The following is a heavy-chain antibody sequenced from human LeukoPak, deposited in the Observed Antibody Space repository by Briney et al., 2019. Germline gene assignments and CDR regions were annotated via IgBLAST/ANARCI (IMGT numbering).Heavy chain of an antibody. CDR1: GSISGYY. J-gene: IGHJ3*02. CDR2: IYTSGST. V-gene: IGHV4-4*09. D-gene: IGHD2-2*01. Sequence: KASETLSLTCTVSGSISGYYWSWIRQPPGKGLEWIEYIYTSGSTNYNPSLESRVTISVDTSKNQFSLDLSSVTAADTAVYYCARQKCTSTSCLTKNAFDIWGQGTMVTVSS. CDR3: ARQKCTSTSCLTKNAFDI.